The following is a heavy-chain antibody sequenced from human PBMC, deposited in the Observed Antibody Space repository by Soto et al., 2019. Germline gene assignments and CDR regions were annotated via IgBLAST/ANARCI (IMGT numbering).Heavy chain of an antibody. V-gene: IGHV3-15*01. Sequence: GGSLRLSCAASGFTFSNAWMSWVRQAPGKGLEWVGRIKSKTDGGTTDYAAPVKGRFTISRDDSKNTLYLQMNSPKTEDTAVYYCTTRSKEEGYYYYYMDVWGKGTTVTVSS. J-gene: IGHJ6*03. CDR2: IKSKTDGGTT. CDR1: GFTFSNAW. CDR3: TTRSKEEGYYYYYMDV.